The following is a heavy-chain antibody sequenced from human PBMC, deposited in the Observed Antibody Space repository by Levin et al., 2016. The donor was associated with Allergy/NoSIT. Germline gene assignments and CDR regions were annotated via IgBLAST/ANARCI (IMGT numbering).Heavy chain of an antibody. D-gene: IGHD1-7*01. CDR3: ARDEGPEVELRYYYGMDV. J-gene: IGHJ6*02. Sequence: SVKVSCRASGGTFSSYAISWVRQAPGQGLEWMGGIIPILGIANYAQKFQGRVTITADESTSTAYMELSSLRSEDTAVYYCARDEGPEVELRYYYGMDVWGQGTTVTVSS. V-gene: IGHV1-69*10. CDR2: IIPILGIA. CDR1: GGTFSSYA.